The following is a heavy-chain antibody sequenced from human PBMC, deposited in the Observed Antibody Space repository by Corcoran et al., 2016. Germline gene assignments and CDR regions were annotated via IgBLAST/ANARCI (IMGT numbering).Heavy chain of an antibody. Sequence: EVQLVESGGGLVQPGGSLRLSCAASGFTFSSYSMNWVRQAPGKGLEWVSYISSSSSTIYYADSVKGRFTISRDNAKNSLYLQMKSLRDEDTAVYYCARDLMITFGGVIVPWGQGTLVTVSS. CDR2: ISSSSSTI. CDR3: ARDLMITFGGVIVP. J-gene: IGHJ5*02. CDR1: GFTFSSYS. D-gene: IGHD3-16*02. V-gene: IGHV3-48*02.